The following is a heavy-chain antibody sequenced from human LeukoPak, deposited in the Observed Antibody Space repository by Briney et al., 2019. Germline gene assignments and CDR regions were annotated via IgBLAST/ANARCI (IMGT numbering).Heavy chain of an antibody. CDR2: IYYSGST. Sequence: PSETLSLTCTVSGGSISSYYWSWIRQPPGKRLEWIGYIYYSGSTNYNPSLKSRVTISVDTSKNQFSLKLSSVTAADTAVYYCARSRRAGLDDAFDIWGQGTMVTVSS. D-gene: IGHD6-13*01. V-gene: IGHV4-59*01. CDR3: ARSRRAGLDDAFDI. J-gene: IGHJ3*02. CDR1: GGSISSYY.